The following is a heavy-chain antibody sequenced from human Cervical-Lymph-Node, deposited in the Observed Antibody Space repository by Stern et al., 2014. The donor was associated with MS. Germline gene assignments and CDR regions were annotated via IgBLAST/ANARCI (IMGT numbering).Heavy chain of an antibody. CDR1: GGSMSSGGYF. CDR3: ARDCGGDCYPYYFYGMDV. D-gene: IGHD2-21*02. J-gene: IGHJ6*02. CDR2: ILTSGST. V-gene: IGHV4-61*02. Sequence: QVQLQESGPGLVKPSQTLSLTCTVSGGSMSSGGYFWAWIRKPAGRGLEWIGRILTSGSTKYTPSLTSRVPISRDTSKNQFSLELSSGTAADTAVYFCARDCGGDCYPYYFYGMDVWGQGTMVTVSS.